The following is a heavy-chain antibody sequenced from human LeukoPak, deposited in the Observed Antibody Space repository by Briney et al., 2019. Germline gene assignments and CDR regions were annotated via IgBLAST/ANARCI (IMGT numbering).Heavy chain of an antibody. V-gene: IGHV4-39*07. D-gene: IGHD4-17*01. CDR3: AGPTVWGQTFDY. CDR1: GGSISSSSYY. J-gene: IGHJ4*02. CDR2: IYYSGST. Sequence: SETLSLTCNVSGGSISSSSYYWGWIRQPPGKGLEWIGSIYYSGSTYYNPSLKSRVTISVDTSKNQFSLKLSSVTAADTAVYYCAGPTVWGQTFDYWGQGTLVTVSS.